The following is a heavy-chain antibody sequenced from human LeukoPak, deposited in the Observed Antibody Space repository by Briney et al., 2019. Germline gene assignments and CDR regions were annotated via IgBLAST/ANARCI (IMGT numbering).Heavy chain of an antibody. CDR2: IYYSGST. CDR1: GGSISSYY. J-gene: IGHJ6*02. CDR3: ARNKRHYYYYGMDV. D-gene: IGHD1-1*01. Sequence: SETLSLTCTVSGGSISSYYWSWIRQPPGKGLEWIGYIYYSGSTNYSPSLKSRVTISVDTSKNQFSLKLSSVTAADTAVYYRARNKRHYYYYGMDVWGQGTTVTVSS. V-gene: IGHV4-59*01.